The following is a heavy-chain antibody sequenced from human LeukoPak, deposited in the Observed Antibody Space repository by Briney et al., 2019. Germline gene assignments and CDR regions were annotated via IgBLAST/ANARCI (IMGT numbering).Heavy chain of an antibody. CDR1: GFTFSDYY. J-gene: IGHJ4*02. CDR3: VGLNGYCGGDCYFDY. CDR2: ISSSGSTI. V-gene: IGHV3-11*01. D-gene: IGHD2-21*02. Sequence: GGSLRLSCAASGFTFSDYYMSWIRQAPGKGLEWVSYISSSGSTIYYADSVKGRFTISRDNAKNSLYLQMNSLRAEDTAVYYCVGLNGYCGGDCYFDYWGQGTLVTVSS.